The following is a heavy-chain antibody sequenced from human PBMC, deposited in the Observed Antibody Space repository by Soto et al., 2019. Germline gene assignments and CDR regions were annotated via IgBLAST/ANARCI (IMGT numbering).Heavy chain of an antibody. D-gene: IGHD2-15*01. V-gene: IGHV3-23*01. J-gene: IGHJ4*02. CDR2: ITDSGGDA. CDR1: GIIFGSRA. Sequence: PGRSLRPSCVASGIIFGSRAMGWVRQAPGEGLEWVSTITDSGGDAKYADSVRGRFARSRDNSKKTLYLQMSSLTAENSAIYYCARGSTDSYPGSRIFDFWGRGTLVTVSS. CDR3: ARGSTDSYPGSRIFDF.